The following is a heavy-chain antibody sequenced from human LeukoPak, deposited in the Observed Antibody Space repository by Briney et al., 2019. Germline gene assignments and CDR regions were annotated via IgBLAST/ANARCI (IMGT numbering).Heavy chain of an antibody. J-gene: IGHJ4*02. CDR1: GFTFSSYE. D-gene: IGHD1-14*01. Sequence: GGSLRLSCAASGFTFSSYEMTWVRQAPGRGLEWVSYISSSGSTMYYADSVKGRFTISSDNAKNSLYLQMNSVRADDTDVYYCARDLTNYFDYWGQGTLVTVSS. V-gene: IGHV3-48*03. CDR3: ARDLTNYFDY. CDR2: ISSSGSTM.